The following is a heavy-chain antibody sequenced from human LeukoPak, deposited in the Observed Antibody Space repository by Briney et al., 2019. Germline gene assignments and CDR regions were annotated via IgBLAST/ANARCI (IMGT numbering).Heavy chain of an antibody. V-gene: IGHV1-46*01. Sequence: ASVKVSCKASGYTFTSYYMQWVRQAPGQGLEWMGIINPSGGSTSYAQKFQGRVTMTRDTSTSTVYMELSSLRSEDTAVYYCARDGRIAAAGMDVWGQGTTVTVSS. CDR3: ARDGRIAAAGMDV. J-gene: IGHJ6*02. CDR2: INPSGGST. CDR1: GYTFTSYY. D-gene: IGHD6-13*01.